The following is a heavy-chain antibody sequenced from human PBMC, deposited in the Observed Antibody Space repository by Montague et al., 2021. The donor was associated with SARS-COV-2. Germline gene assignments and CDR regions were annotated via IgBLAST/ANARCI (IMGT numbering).Heavy chain of an antibody. CDR1: GGSISSSSYN. Sequence: SETLSLTCTVSGGSISSSSYNWGWIRQPPGKGLEWIGSIYCSGSTYYXPSLKSRVTISVDTSKNQFSLKLSSVTAADTAVYYCARQGDQLLLEYWFDPWGQGTLVTVSS. CDR3: ARQGDQLLLEYWFDP. J-gene: IGHJ5*02. CDR2: IYCSGST. V-gene: IGHV4-39*01. D-gene: IGHD2-2*01.